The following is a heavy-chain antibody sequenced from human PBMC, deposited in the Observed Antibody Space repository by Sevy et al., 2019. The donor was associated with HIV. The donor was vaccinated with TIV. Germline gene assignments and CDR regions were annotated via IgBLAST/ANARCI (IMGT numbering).Heavy chain of an antibody. V-gene: IGHV3-30-3*01. CDR2: ISYDGSNK. D-gene: IGHD3-22*01. CDR1: GFTYSSYA. J-gene: IGHJ4*02. CDR3: ARENYYDSSGYYDTRGRSDY. Sequence: GGSLRLSCAASGFTYSSYAMHWVRQAPGKGLEWVAVISYDGSNKYYADSVKGRFTISRDNSKNTLYLQMNSLRAEDTAVYDCARENYYDSSGYYDTRGRSDYWGQGTLVTVSS.